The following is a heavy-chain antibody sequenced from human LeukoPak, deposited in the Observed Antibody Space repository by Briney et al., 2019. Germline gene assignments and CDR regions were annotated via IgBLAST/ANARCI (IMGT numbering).Heavy chain of an antibody. CDR3: AKGEYYYDSSGYALFDY. J-gene: IGHJ4*02. CDR2: ISGSGGST. V-gene: IGHV3-23*01. Sequence: GGSLRLSCAASEFTLSSFWMSWVRQAPGKGLEWVSAISGSGGSTYYADSVKGRFTISRDNSKNTLYLQMNSLRAEDTAVYYCAKGEYYYDSSGYALFDYWGQGTLVTVSS. D-gene: IGHD3-22*01. CDR1: EFTLSSFW.